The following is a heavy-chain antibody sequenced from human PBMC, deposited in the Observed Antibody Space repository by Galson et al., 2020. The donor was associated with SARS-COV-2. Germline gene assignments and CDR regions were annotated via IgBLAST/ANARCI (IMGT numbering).Heavy chain of an antibody. CDR2: IYYSAST. CDR1: GGSIRTYY. CDR3: ARHPGASTVADLDY. D-gene: IGHD6-19*01. J-gene: IGHJ4*02. Sequence: SETLSLTCTVPGGSIRTYYWSWIRQPPGKALEWSGYIYYSASTNYNPSPNRRVTISVDTSKNQPSLKLSSVTAADTAAYYCARHPGASTVADLDYWGQGTLVTVSS. V-gene: IGHV4-59*08.